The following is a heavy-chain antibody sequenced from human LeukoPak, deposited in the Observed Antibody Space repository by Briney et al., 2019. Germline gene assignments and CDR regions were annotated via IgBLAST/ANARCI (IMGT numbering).Heavy chain of an antibody. CDR3: ARGRHYGMDV. CDR2: INHSGST. V-gene: IGHV4-34*01. CDR1: GFTFSSYA. Sequence: PGGSLRLSCAASGFTFSSYAMSWIRQPPGKGLEWIGEINHSGSTNYNPSLKSRVTISVDTSKNQFSLKLSSVTAADTAVYYCARGRHYGMDVWGQGTTVTVSS. J-gene: IGHJ6*02.